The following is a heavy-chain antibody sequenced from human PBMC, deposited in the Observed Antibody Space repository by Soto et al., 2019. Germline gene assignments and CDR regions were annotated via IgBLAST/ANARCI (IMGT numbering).Heavy chain of an antibody. Sequence: QVQLVESGGGVVQSGRSLRLSCAASGFTFSSYGMHWVRQAPGKGLEWVAVISYDGSNKYYADSVKGLFTISRDNSKNTLYLQRNIRRAEDTAVSYCAKEGGWYSFDYWGEGTMVTVSS. CDR1: GFTFSSYG. CDR2: ISYDGSNK. CDR3: AKEGGWYSFDY. J-gene: IGHJ4*02. V-gene: IGHV3-30*18. D-gene: IGHD6-19*01.